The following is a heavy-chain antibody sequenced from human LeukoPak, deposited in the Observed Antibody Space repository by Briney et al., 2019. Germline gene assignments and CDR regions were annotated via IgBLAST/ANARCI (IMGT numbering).Heavy chain of an antibody. Sequence: SETLSLTCTVSGYSISSGYYWGWIRQPPGKGLEWIGSIYHSGSTYYNPSLKSRVTISVDTSKNQFSLKLSSVTAADTAVYYCARHPYYDFWSGYYHRSHYFDYWGQGTLVTVSS. J-gene: IGHJ4*02. CDR3: ARHPYYDFWSGYYHRSHYFDY. CDR1: GYSISSGYY. V-gene: IGHV4-38-2*02. D-gene: IGHD3-3*01. CDR2: IYHSGST.